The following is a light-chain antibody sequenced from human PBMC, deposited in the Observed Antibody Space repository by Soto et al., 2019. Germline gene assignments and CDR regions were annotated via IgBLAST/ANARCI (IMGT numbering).Light chain of an antibody. CDR1: QSISSW. CDR3: QQYNSYSYT. V-gene: IGKV1-5*03. Sequence: DIQITQSPSTLSASVGDRVTITCRASQSISSWLAWYQHKPGKAPRLLIYKASGLESGVTSRFSGRGSGTEFTLTISSLQPDDFATYYCQQYNSYSYTFGQGTKVEIK. CDR2: KAS. J-gene: IGKJ2*01.